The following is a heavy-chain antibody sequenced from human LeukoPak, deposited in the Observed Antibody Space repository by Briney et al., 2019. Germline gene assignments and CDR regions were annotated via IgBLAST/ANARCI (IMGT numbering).Heavy chain of an antibody. D-gene: IGHD3-22*01. CDR2: INPNSGGT. Sequence: ASVKVSFKASGYTFTGYYMHWVRQAPGQGLEWMGRINPNSGGTNYAQKVQGRVTMTMDTSISTAYMELGRLRSDDPAVYYCARAIPLPNYYDSSGYYGRWGQGTLVTVSS. CDR1: GYTFTGYY. CDR3: ARAIPLPNYYDSSGYYGR. J-gene: IGHJ4*02. V-gene: IGHV1-2*06.